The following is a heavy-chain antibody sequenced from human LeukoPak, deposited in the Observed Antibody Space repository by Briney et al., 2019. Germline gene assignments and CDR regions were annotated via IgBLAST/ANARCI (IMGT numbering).Heavy chain of an antibody. D-gene: IGHD3-10*01. V-gene: IGHV3-11*01. J-gene: IGHJ4*02. CDR2: ISTSGSTI. CDR1: GFTFSDYY. Sequence: GGSLRLSCAASGFTFSDYYMSWIRQAPGKGLEWVSYISTSGSTIYYADSVKGRFTISRDNAKNSLYLQMNSLKTEDTAVYYCTTYRRAYNYGSPNWGQGTLVTVSS. CDR3: TTYRRAYNYGSPN.